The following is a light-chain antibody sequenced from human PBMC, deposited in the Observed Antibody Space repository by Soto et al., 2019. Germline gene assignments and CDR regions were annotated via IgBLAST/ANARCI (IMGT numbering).Light chain of an antibody. CDR3: QQYKNWPPLT. V-gene: IGKV3-15*01. Sequence: EIVMTQSPATLSVSPGERATLSCRASQSVSSNLAWYQQKPGQAPRLLIYGASTRATGIPARFSGSGSGKEFTLTISSLQSEDFAVYYCQQYKNWPPLTFGGWTKVESK. CDR2: GAS. CDR1: QSVSSN. J-gene: IGKJ4*01.